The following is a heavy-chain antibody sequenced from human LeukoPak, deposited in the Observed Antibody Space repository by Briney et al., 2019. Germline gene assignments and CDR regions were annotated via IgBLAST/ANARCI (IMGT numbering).Heavy chain of an antibody. J-gene: IGHJ5*02. CDR1: GYTSTSYA. CDR3: ARDLNSSGWPNWFDP. CDR2: INAGNGNT. V-gene: IGHV1-3*01. D-gene: IGHD6-19*01. Sequence: ASVKVSCKASGYTSTSYAMHWVRQAPGQRLEGMGWINAGNGNTKYSQKFQGRVTITADESTSTAYMELSSLRSEDTAVYYCARDLNSSGWPNWFDPWGQGTLVTVSS.